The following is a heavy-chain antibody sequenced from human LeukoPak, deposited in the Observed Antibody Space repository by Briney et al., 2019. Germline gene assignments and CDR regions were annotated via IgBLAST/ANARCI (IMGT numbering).Heavy chain of an antibody. CDR3: ARDPIGNYLDY. V-gene: IGHV4-59*01. Sequence: SETLSLTCTVSGGSISSYFWSWIRQPPGKGPEWIGYFYYSGSTNYNPSLKSRVTISGDTSKNQFSLKLSSVTAADTAVYYCARDPIGNYLDYWGQGTLVTVSS. J-gene: IGHJ4*02. CDR2: FYYSGST. CDR1: GGSISSYF. D-gene: IGHD1-26*01.